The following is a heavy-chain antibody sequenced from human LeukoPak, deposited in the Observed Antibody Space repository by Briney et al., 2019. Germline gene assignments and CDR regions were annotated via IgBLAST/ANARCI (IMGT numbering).Heavy chain of an antibody. CDR2: INHSGST. Sequence: SETLSLTCAVYGGSFCGYYWSWICQPPGKGLEWIGEINHSGSTHYNPSLKSRVTISVDTSKNPFSLRLCSVTAADTAVYYCATSRFSGGLGRFDPWGQGTLVTVSS. CDR1: GGSFCGYY. D-gene: IGHD3-10*01. V-gene: IGHV4-34*01. J-gene: IGHJ5*02. CDR3: ATSRFSGGLGRFDP.